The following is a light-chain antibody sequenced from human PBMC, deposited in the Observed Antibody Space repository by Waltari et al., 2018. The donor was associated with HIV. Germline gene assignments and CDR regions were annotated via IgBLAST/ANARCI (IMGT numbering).Light chain of an antibody. Sequence: QAVVTQEPSLSVSPGGTVTVTCASFPGSVSRLHYPHWFQLKPGPAPRTLVYDTEKRHPWTAGRFSGSLSGGRATLTLSGALPDDEADYYCLLSYSGVRVFGGGTKLTV. V-gene: IGLV7-46*01. J-gene: IGLJ3*02. CDR2: DTE. CDR3: LLSYSGVRV. CDR1: PGSVSRLHY.